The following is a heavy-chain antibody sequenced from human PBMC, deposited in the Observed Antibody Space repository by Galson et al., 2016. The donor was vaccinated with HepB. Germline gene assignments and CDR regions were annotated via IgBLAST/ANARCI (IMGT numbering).Heavy chain of an antibody. D-gene: IGHD3-22*01. V-gene: IGHV4-38-2*01. CDR3: ARVGTGVDRSGYYHEVTANYVDY. J-gene: IGHJ4*02. CDR2: IYHSGNT. CDR1: GYSISSGYY. Sequence: SETLSLTCAVSGYSISSGYYWGWIRQPPGRGLEWIGSIYHSGNTYYNPSLKSRVTISVDTSKNQLSLKLSSVTAADTAVYYCARVGTGVDRSGYYHEVTANYVDYWGQGTLVTVSS.